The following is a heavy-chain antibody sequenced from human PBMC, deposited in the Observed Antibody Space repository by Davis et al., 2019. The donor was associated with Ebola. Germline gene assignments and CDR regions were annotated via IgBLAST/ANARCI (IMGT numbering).Heavy chain of an antibody. V-gene: IGHV1-69*13. CDR3: AREDIVVVPAAADYYYYYYMDV. J-gene: IGHJ6*03. CDR2: IIPIFGTA. D-gene: IGHD2-2*01. Sequence: SVKVSCKASGYTFTSYDINWVRQATGQGLEWMGGIIPIFGTANYAQKFQGRVTITADESTSTAYMELSSLRSEDTAVYYCAREDIVVVPAAADYYYYYYMDVWGKGTTVTVSS. CDR1: GYTFTSYD.